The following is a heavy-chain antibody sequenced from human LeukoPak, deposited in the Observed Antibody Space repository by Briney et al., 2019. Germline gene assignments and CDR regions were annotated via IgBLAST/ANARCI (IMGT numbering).Heavy chain of an antibody. D-gene: IGHD3-10*01. Sequence: PGGSLRLSCAASGFTFSTYGMHWVRQAPGKGLEWVALISYDGSNKYYADSVRGRFTISRDNSKNTLYLQMSSLRAEDTAVYYCAKDSSKYYYGSGSFLDYWGQGTLVTVSS. J-gene: IGHJ4*02. CDR1: GFTFSTYG. CDR2: ISYDGSNK. V-gene: IGHV3-30*18. CDR3: AKDSSKYYYGSGSFLDY.